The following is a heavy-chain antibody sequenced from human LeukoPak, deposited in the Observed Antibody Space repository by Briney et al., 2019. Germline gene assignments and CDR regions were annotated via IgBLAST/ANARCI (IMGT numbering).Heavy chain of an antibody. CDR2: INPNSGGT. CDR1: GGTFSSYA. D-gene: IGHD1-7*01. Sequence: ASVKVSCKASGGTFSSYAISWVRQAPGQGLEWMGWINPNSGGTNYAQKFQGRVTMTRDTSISTAYMELSRLRSDDTAVYYCARASFNWNSGAFDIWGQGTMVTVSS. CDR3: ARASFNWNSGAFDI. J-gene: IGHJ3*02. V-gene: IGHV1-2*02.